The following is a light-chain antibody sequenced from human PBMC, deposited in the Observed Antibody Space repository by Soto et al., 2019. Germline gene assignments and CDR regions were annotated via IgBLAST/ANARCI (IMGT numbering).Light chain of an antibody. J-gene: IGKJ1*01. Sequence: EVELTQSPGTLSLSPGERATLSCRAIRSVSSSHLAWYQQKRGQAPRLLIYDTSTRATGIPDRFSGSGSGTDFTLTISRLEPEDFAVYHCQQYGASPWTFGQGTKVDIK. V-gene: IGKV3-20*01. CDR1: RSVSSSH. CDR3: QQYGASPWT. CDR2: DTS.